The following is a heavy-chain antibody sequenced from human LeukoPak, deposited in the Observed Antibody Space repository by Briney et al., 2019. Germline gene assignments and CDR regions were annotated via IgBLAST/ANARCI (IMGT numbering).Heavy chain of an antibody. CDR1: GFTFSTYS. CDR3: ARVGKDGVASYFDY. V-gene: IGHV3-21*01. Sequence: PGGSLRLSCAASGFTFSTYSMNWVRQAPGKGLEWVSAISGSSDYIYYADSVKGRFTISRDNAKNSLYLQMNSLRAEDTAVYYCARVGKDGVASYFDYWGQGTLVTVSS. J-gene: IGHJ4*02. D-gene: IGHD3-3*01. CDR2: ISGSSDYI.